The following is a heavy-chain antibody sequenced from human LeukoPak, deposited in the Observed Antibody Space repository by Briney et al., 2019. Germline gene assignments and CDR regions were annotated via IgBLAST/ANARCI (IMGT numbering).Heavy chain of an antibody. J-gene: IGHJ1*01. CDR1: GFTFSSYA. CDR2: ISGSGGST. Sequence: PGGSLRLSCAVSGFTFSSYAMSWVRQAPGKGLEWVSVISGSGGSTYYADSVKGRFTISRDNSKSTLYLQMNSLRAEDTAVYYCAKVRAISIIVVANLGYFQDWGQGTLVTVSS. D-gene: IGHD3-22*01. V-gene: IGHV3-23*01. CDR3: AKVRAISIIVVANLGYFQD.